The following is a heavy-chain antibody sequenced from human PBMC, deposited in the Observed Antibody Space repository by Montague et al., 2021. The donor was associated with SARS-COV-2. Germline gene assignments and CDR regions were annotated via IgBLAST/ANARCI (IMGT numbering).Heavy chain of an antibody. CDR2: VYYSGRS. CDR3: ARADRRDPDTADGYDYQGMDL. CDR1: GDSISTSY. V-gene: IGHV4-59*01. Sequence: SETLSLTCTVSGDSISTSYWAWIRQPPGKGLEWIGYVYYSGRSSYNSSLKSRVTISVDTSKNQVSLKLRSVTAADTAVYFCARADRRDPDTADGYDYQGMDLWGQGTTVTVSS. J-gene: IGHJ6*02. D-gene: IGHD2-21*02.